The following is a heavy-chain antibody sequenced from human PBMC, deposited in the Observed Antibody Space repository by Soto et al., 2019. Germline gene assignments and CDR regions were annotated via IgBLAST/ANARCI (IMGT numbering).Heavy chain of an antibody. V-gene: IGHV3-23*01. CDR3: AKAPWFQQQLADY. D-gene: IGHD6-13*01. J-gene: IGHJ4*02. CDR2: ISGSGGST. Sequence: EVQLLESGGGLVQPGGSLRLSCAASGFTFSNYAMSWVRQAPGKGLEWVSAISGSGGSTYYADSVKGRFTISRDNSKNTLYLQMNSLRAEDTAVYYCAKAPWFQQQLADYWGQGTLVTVSS. CDR1: GFTFSNYA.